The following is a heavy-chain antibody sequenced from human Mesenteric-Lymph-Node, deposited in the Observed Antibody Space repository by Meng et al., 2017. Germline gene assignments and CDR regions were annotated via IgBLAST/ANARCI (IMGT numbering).Heavy chain of an antibody. J-gene: IGHJ2*01. Sequence: QVQLQQWGAGLLKPSETLSLTCAVYGGSFSGYYWSWIRQPPGKGLEWIGEINHSGSTNYNPSLKSRVTISVDKSKNQFSLKLSSVTAADTAVYYCARATVVKLVGDYWYFDLWGRGTLVTVSS. CDR2: INHSGST. D-gene: IGHD4-23*01. CDR3: ARATVVKLVGDYWYFDL. V-gene: IGHV4-34*01. CDR1: GGSFSGYY.